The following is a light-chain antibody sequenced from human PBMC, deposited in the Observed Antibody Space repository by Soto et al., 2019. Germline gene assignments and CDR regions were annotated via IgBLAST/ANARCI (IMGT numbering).Light chain of an antibody. CDR1: SSDVGSNKY. J-gene: IGLJ3*02. CDR3: NSYTNSSTWL. CDR2: EIS. Sequence: QSALTQPASVSGSPGQTISISCTGTSSDVGSNKYVSWYQQHPGKAPKIIIFEISNRPPGISNRFTGSKSGNTASLTVSSLQTEDEADYYCNSYTNSSTWLFGGGTKVTVL. V-gene: IGLV2-14*03.